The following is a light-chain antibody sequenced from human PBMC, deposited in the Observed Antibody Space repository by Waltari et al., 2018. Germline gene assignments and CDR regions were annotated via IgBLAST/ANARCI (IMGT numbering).Light chain of an antibody. CDR1: SRDIGNYNY. Sequence: QSALTQPASVSGSPGQSITFSCTGTSRDIGNYNYVSWYQQFPGKVPKLMIYDVDRRPSGVSNRFSGSKSGNTASLTISVLQAEDEAHYYCNSYTRSKTWVFGGGTDLTVL. CDR3: NSYTRSKTWV. V-gene: IGLV2-14*01. CDR2: DVD. J-gene: IGLJ3*02.